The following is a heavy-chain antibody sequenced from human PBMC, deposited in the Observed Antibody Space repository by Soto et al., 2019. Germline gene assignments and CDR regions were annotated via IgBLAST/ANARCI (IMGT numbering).Heavy chain of an antibody. Sequence: SETLSLTCTVSGGSISSSSYYWGWIRQPPGKGLEWIGSIYYSGSTYYNASLKSRVTISVDTSKNQFSLKLTSVTAADTAVYYCARDKITGLFDYWGQGTLVTVSS. V-gene: IGHV4-39*02. J-gene: IGHJ4*02. D-gene: IGHD2-8*02. CDR1: GGSISSSSYY. CDR3: ARDKITGLFDY. CDR2: IYYSGST.